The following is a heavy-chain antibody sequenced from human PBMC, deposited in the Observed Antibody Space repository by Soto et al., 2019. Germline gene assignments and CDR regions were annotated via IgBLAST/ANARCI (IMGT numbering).Heavy chain of an antibody. D-gene: IGHD6-6*01. CDR1: GYSFTSYW. CDR3: ARLSSSSSVASAFDI. J-gene: IGHJ3*02. CDR2: IDPSDSYT. Sequence: GESLKISCKGSGYSFTSYWISWVRQMPGKGLEWMGRIDPSDSYTNYRPSFQGHVTISADKSISTAYLQWSSLKASDTAMYYCARLSSSSSVASAFDIWGQGTMVTVSS. V-gene: IGHV5-10-1*01.